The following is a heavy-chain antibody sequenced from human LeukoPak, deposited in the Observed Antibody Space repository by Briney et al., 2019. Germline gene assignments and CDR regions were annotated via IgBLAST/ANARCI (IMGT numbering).Heavy chain of an antibody. CDR3: ARIGGGYSYFYYYYYMDV. D-gene: IGHD5-18*01. CDR1: GFSLSNATMG. Sequence: SGPTLVNPTETLTLTCTVSGFSLSNATMGVSWIRQPPGKALEWLAHIFSNDEKSYSTSLKSMLTISKDTSKSQVVLTMTNMDPVDTATYYCARIGGGYSYFYYYYYMDVWGKGTTVTVSS. J-gene: IGHJ6*03. CDR2: IFSNDEK. V-gene: IGHV2-26*01.